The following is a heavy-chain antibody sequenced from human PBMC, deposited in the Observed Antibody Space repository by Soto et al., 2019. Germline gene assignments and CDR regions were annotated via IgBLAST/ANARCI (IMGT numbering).Heavy chain of an antibody. D-gene: IGHD6-6*01. Sequence: GGSLRLSCAASGFTFSSYAMSWVRQAPGKGLEWVSAISGSGGSTYYADSVKGRFTISRDNSKNTLYLQMNSLRAEDTAVYYCAKDLGRLSIAAPAYYYSGMDVWGQGTTVTVSS. CDR2: ISGSGGST. CDR1: GFTFSSYA. CDR3: AKDLGRLSIAAPAYYYSGMDV. J-gene: IGHJ6*02. V-gene: IGHV3-23*01.